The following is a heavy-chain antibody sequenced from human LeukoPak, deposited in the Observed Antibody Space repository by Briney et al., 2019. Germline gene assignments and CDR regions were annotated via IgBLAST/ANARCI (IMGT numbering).Heavy chain of an antibody. CDR3: ASRGYKAPFDY. J-gene: IGHJ4*02. V-gene: IGHV4-34*01. Sequence: SETLSLTCAVYGGSFSGYYWSWIRQPPGKGLEWIGKINHSGSTNYNPSLKSRVTISVDTSKNQFSLKLSSVTAADTAVYYCASRGYKAPFDYWGQGTLVTVSS. CDR2: INHSGST. D-gene: IGHD6-25*01. CDR1: GGSFSGYY.